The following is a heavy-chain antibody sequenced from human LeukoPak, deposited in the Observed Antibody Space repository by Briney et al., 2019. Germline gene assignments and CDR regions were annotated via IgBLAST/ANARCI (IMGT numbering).Heavy chain of an antibody. CDR1: GFTFSSYA. J-gene: IGHJ4*02. Sequence: PGGSLRLSCAASGFTFSSYAMSWVRQAPGKGLEWVSAISGSGGSTYYADSVKGRFTISRDNSKNTLYLQMNSLRAEDTAVYYCAKLRYDYGDYEEGSDFDYWGQGTLVTVSS. V-gene: IGHV3-23*01. CDR2: ISGSGGST. D-gene: IGHD4-17*01. CDR3: AKLRYDYGDYEEGSDFDY.